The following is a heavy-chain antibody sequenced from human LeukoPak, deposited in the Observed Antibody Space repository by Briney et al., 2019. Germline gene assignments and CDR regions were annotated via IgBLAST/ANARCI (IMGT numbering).Heavy chain of an antibody. Sequence: SETLSLTCTVSGDSISTSIYYWGWIRQPPGKGLEWIGSIHYSGTTYYSPSHKSRVTVSVDTSKSQFSLEVSSVTAADTAVYYCARHRSGYSFDLWSQGTLVTVSP. CDR3: ARHRSGYSFDL. V-gene: IGHV4-39*01. D-gene: IGHD3-3*01. J-gene: IGHJ4*02. CDR1: GDSISTSIYY. CDR2: IHYSGTT.